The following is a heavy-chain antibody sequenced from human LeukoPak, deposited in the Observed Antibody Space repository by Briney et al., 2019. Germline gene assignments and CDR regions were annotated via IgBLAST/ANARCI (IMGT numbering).Heavy chain of an antibody. J-gene: IGHJ4*02. CDR1: GYTFTSYD. CDR3: ARDIGAAAGTDIDY. V-gene: IGHV1-18*01. Sequence: ASVKVSCKASGYTFTSYDINWVRQATGQGLEWMGWISAYNGNTNYAQKLQGRVTMTTDTSTSTAYMELRSLRSDDTAVYYCARDIGAAAGTDIDYWGQGTLVTVSS. D-gene: IGHD6-13*01. CDR2: ISAYNGNT.